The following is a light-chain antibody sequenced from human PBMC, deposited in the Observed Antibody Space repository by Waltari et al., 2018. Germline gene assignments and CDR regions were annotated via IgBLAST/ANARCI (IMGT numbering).Light chain of an antibody. V-gene: IGLV6-57*01. CDR3: QSYDGTIWV. CDR2: EDN. J-gene: IGLJ3*02. CDR1: SGNIAANY. Sequence: FLLTQPHSVSESPGETVTISCTRNSGNIAANYVQWFQQRPGRSPTTVIYEDNNRPSGVPDRYSASVDTSSNSASLTISGQKTEDEADYYCQSYDGTIWVFGGGTKLTVL.